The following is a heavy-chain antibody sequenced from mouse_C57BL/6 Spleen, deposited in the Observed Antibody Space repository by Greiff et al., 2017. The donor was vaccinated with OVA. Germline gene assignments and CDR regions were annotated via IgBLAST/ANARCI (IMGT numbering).Heavy chain of an antibody. D-gene: IGHD4-1*01. J-gene: IGHJ3*01. CDR3: AVNWDLFAC. Sequence: QVQLQQPGAELVRPGSSVKLSCKASGYTFTSYWMDWVKQRPGQGLEWIGNIYPSDSETHYNQKFKDKATLTVDKSSSTAYMQLSSLTSEDSAVYCCAVNWDLFACWGQGTLVTVSA. V-gene: IGHV1-61*01. CDR1: GYTFTSYW. CDR2: IYPSDSET.